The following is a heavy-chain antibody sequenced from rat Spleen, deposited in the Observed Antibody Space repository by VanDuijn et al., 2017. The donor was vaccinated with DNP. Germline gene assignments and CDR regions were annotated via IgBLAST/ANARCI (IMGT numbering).Heavy chain of an antibody. J-gene: IGHJ1*01. CDR3: ARHDDYPGRYWYFDF. Sequence: EVQLVESGGGLVQPGRSLKLSCAASGFTFSNYGMAWVRQTPTKGLEWVTSITTGGSTYYRDSVRGRFTISRQNAENTQYLQMDSLRSEDTATYYCARHDDYPGRYWYFDFWGPGTMVTVSS. CDR1: GFTFSNYG. CDR2: ITTGGST. D-gene: IGHD1-4*01. V-gene: IGHV5S14*01.